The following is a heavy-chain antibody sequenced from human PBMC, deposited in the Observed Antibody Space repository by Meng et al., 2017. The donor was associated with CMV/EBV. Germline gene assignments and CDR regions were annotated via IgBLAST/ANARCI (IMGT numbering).Heavy chain of an antibody. CDR2: INHSGST. CDR3: ARGVGGWFDP. D-gene: IGHD1-26*01. V-gene: IGHV4-34*01. Sequence: GELQQGGAGLLRPSEPLSLPCAVYGGSFSGYYWSWIRQPPGKGLEWIGEINHSGSTNYNPSLKSRVTISVDTSKNQFSLKLSSVTAADTAVYYCARGVGGWFDPWGQGTLVTVSS. CDR1: GGSFSGYY. J-gene: IGHJ5*02.